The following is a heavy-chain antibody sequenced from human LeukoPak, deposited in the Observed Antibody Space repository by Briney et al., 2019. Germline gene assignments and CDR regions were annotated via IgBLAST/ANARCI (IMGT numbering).Heavy chain of an antibody. D-gene: IGHD3-3*01. CDR3: ARVTIFGVVIMRVRGGMDV. V-gene: IGHV3-48*01. Sequence: PGGSLRLSCAASGFTFSSYSMNWVRQAPGKGLEWVSYISSSSSTIYYADSVKGRFTISRDNAKNSLYLQMNSLRAEDTAVYYCARVTIFGVVIMRVRGGMDVWGQGTTVTVSS. CDR2: ISSSSSTI. J-gene: IGHJ6*02. CDR1: GFTFSSYS.